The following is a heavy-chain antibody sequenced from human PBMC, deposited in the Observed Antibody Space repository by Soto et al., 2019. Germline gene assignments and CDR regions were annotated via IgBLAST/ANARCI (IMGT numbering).Heavy chain of an antibody. V-gene: IGHV1-2*02. CDR3: ARGGGVGVAGSAAFDM. CDR2: INPATGAA. J-gene: IGHJ3*02. Sequence: QLHLVQSGAVVKKPGASVTVSCSASGYPVTAYYMHWVRQAPGRGLEWMGGINPATGAAKYTQTFKGGVTMTRARSTSKVFMELSGMVSEETAVFYLARGGGVGVAGSAAFDMWGQGTLVTVSS. D-gene: IGHD3-3*01. CDR1: GYPVTAYY.